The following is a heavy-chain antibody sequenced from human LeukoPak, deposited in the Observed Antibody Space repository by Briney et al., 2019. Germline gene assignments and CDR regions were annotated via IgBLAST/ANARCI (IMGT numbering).Heavy chain of an antibody. V-gene: IGHV5-51*01. CDR3: ARRRGSYYYGTGLYFLDY. CDR2: IHPGDSET. J-gene: IGHJ4*02. Sequence: GESLKISCKGSGYTFNTYWIGWVRQMPGKGLEWVGIIHPGDSETRYSPSFQGQVTISADKSIPTAYLQWSRLKASDTAFYYCARRRGSYYYGTGLYFLDYWGQGTLVTVSS. D-gene: IGHD3-10*01. CDR1: GYTFNTYW.